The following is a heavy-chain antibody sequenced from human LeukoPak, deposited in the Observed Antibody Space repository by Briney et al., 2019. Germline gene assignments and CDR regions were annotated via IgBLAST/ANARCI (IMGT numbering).Heavy chain of an antibody. D-gene: IGHD3-9*01. V-gene: IGHV1-18*01. Sequence: ASVKVSCKASGYTFTSYGISWVRQAPGQGLEWMGWISAYNGNTNYAQKLQGRVTMTTDTSTSTAYMELRSLRSDDTAVYYCARGPDDILTGYFGPPPQNYYYYYMDVWGKGTTVTISS. CDR2: ISAYNGNT. CDR3: ARGPDDILTGYFGPPPQNYYYYYMDV. J-gene: IGHJ6*03. CDR1: GYTFTSYG.